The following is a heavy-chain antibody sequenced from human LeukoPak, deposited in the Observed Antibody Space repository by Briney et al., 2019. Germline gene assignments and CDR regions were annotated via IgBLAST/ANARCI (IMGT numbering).Heavy chain of an antibody. CDR1: GGSISSYY. CDR3: ARHRGWYCSGGSCFPEYFQH. D-gene: IGHD2-15*01. CDR2: FYYSGSP. Sequence: SETLSLTCTVSGGSISSYYWSWIRQPPGKGLEWIGYFYYSGSPNYNPSLKSRVTISVDTSKNQFSLKLSSVTAADTPVYYCARHRGWYCSGGSCFPEYFQHWGQGTLVTVSS. V-gene: IGHV4-59*08. J-gene: IGHJ1*01.